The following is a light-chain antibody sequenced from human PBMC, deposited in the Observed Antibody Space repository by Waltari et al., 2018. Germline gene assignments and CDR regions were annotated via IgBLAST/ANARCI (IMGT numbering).Light chain of an antibody. V-gene: IGKV3-20*01. J-gene: IGKJ1*01. CDR2: GAS. CDR1: QSVSSNY. CDR3: QQYGSSPGT. Sequence: EIVLTQTPRTLSLSPGERATLSCRASQSVSSNYLAWYQHKPGKAPRFLIYGASSRHTGIPDRFSGSGSGTDFTLTISRLEPGDFAMYYCQQYGSSPGTFGQGTKVEIK.